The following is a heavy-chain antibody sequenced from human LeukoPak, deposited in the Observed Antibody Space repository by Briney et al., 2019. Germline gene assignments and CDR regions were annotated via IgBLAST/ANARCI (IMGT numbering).Heavy chain of an antibody. CDR3: ARAGISYDSSSGYYYSELDY. D-gene: IGHD3-22*01. J-gene: IGHJ4*02. Sequence: SETLSFTCTVSGGSISGSSYYWGWIRQPPGKGLEWIGSIYYSGSTYYNPSLKSRVTISVDTSKNQFSLKLSSVTAADTAVYYCARAGISYDSSSGYYYSELDYWGQGTLVTVSS. CDR2: IYYSGST. V-gene: IGHV4-39*07. CDR1: GGSISGSSYY.